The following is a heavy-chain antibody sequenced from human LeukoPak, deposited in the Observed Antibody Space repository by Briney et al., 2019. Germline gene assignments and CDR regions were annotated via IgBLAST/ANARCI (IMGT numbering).Heavy chain of an antibody. D-gene: IGHD6-6*01. CDR2: ISYDGSNK. CDR3: AREDSSSPTVPFDY. V-gene: IGHV3-30*03. Sequence: PGRSLRLSCAASGFTFSSYGMHWVRQAPGKGLEWVAVISYDGSNKYYADSVKGRFTISRDNSKNTLYLQMNSLRAEDTAVYYCAREDSSSPTVPFDYWGQGTLVTVSS. J-gene: IGHJ4*02. CDR1: GFTFSSYG.